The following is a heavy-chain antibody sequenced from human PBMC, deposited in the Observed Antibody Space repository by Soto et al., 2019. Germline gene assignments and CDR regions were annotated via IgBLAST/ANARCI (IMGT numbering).Heavy chain of an antibody. V-gene: IGHV3-21*01. CDR2: ITSSSSYI. Sequence: GGSLRLSCAASGFTFSLYSMIWVRQAPGKGLEWVASITSSSSYIYYEDSLKGRFTISRDNAKSSLFLQLDSLRAEDTAVYFCVRARSTDSRPDYWGQGTLVTVSS. CDR1: GFTFSLYS. J-gene: IGHJ4*02. CDR3: VRARSTDSRPDY. D-gene: IGHD3-22*01.